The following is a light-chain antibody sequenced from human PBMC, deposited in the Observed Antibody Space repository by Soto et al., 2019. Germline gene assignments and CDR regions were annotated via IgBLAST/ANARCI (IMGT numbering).Light chain of an antibody. J-gene: IGKJ3*01. V-gene: IGKV3-15*01. CDR3: QQYNNWPLT. CDR2: GTS. Sequence: EIVMTQSPATLSVSPGERVTLSCRASQSVRDNLAWYQQKPGQAPRLLIYGTSTRATGIPARFSGSGSGTEFTQTISSLQSEDFVVYYCQQYNNWPLTFGPGTKVDLK. CDR1: QSVRDN.